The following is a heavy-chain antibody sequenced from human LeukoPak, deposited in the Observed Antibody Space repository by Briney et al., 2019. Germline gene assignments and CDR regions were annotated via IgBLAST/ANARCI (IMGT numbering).Heavy chain of an antibody. CDR3: ARGAARPRVGLWDISSWYNYYYMDV. CDR2: IIPIFGTA. D-gene: IGHD6-6*01. J-gene: IGHJ6*03. V-gene: IGHV1-69*05. CDR1: GGTFSSYT. Sequence: SVKVSCEASGGTFSSYTISWVRQAPGQGLEWMGGIIPIFGTANYAQKCQGRVTITTDESTSTAYMELSSLRSEDTAVYYCARGAARPRVGLWDISSWYNYYYMDVWGKGTTVTVSS.